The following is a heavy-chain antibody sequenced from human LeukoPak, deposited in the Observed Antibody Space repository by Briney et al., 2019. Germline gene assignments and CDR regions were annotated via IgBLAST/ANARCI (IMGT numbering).Heavy chain of an antibody. D-gene: IGHD3-16*02. CDR1: GGSFSGYY. V-gene: IGHV4-34*01. Sequence: SETLSLTCAVYGGSFSGYYWSWIRQPPGKGLEWIGEINQSGSTNYNPSLKSRVTISVDTSKNQFSLKLSSVTAADTAVYYCARGFPPYDYVWGSYRLYYFDYWGQGTLVTVSS. CDR3: ARGFPPYDYVWGSYRLYYFDY. CDR2: INQSGST. J-gene: IGHJ4*02.